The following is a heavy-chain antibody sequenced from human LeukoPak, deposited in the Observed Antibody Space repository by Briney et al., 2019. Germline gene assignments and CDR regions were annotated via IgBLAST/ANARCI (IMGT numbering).Heavy chain of an antibody. CDR3: ASGEYYYDSSGDGRNWFDP. V-gene: IGHV1-2*06. Sequence: ASVKVSCKASGYTFTGYYMHWVRQAPGQGLEWMGRINPNSGGTNYAQKFQGGVTMTRDTSISTAYMELSRLRSDDTAVYYCASGEYYYDSSGDGRNWFDPWGQGTLVTVSS. J-gene: IGHJ5*02. CDR1: GYTFTGYY. D-gene: IGHD3-22*01. CDR2: INPNSGGT.